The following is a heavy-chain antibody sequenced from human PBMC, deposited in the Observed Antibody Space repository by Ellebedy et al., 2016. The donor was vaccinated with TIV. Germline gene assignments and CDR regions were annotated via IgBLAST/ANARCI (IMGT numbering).Heavy chain of an antibody. D-gene: IGHD2-21*02. CDR1: GFTFRNYA. V-gene: IGHV3-23*01. CDR3: ARDRSGYVVVTGSFDQ. J-gene: IGHJ5*02. CDR2: ISSSGGST. Sequence: GESLKISCAASGFTFRNYAMAWVRQAPGKGLEWVSFISSSGGSTYYADSVKGRFTISRDDSKNMFYMQMSSLRTEDTAVYYCARDRSGYVVVTGSFDQWGQGTLVTVSS.